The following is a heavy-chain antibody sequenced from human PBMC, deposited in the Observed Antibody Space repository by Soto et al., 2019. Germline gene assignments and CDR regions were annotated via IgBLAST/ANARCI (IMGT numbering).Heavy chain of an antibody. CDR3: ARGRVIVILGLYFDY. J-gene: IGHJ4*02. CDR2: IKQDGSEK. Sequence: EVQLVESGGGLVQPGGSLRLSCAASGFTFSSYWMSWVRQAPGKGLEWVANIKQDGSEKYYVDSVKGRFTISRDNAKNSLYLQMNSLRAEDTAVYYCARGRVIVILGLYFDYWGQGTLVTVSS. D-gene: IGHD3-16*02. V-gene: IGHV3-7*01. CDR1: GFTFSSYW.